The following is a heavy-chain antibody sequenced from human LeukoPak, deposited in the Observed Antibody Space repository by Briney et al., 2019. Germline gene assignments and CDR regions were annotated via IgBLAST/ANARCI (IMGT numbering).Heavy chain of an antibody. CDR2: IYYSGST. CDR1: GGSISSGGYY. J-gene: IGHJ6*02. D-gene: IGHD3-16*01. V-gene: IGHV4-31*03. CDR3: ARVLEGGGLYYYYGMDV. Sequence: SQTLSLTCTVSGGSISSGGYYWSWIRQHPGKGLEWIGYIYYSGSTYYNPSLKSRVTISVDTSKNQFPLKLSSVTAADTAVYYCARVLEGGGLYYYYGMDVWGQGTTVTVSS.